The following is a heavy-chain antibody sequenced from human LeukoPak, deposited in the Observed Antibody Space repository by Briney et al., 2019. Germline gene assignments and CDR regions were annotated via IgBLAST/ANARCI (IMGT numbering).Heavy chain of an antibody. D-gene: IGHD3-9*01. CDR3: ARANPPAISFFDW. Sequence: KPGGSLRLSCAASGFTFSSYSMNWARLAPGKGLEWVASISGSSGSIYYADSVKGRFTISRDNAKNSLYLQMNSLRAEDTAVYYCARANPPAISFFDWWGQGTLVSVSS. CDR1: GFTFSSYS. J-gene: IGHJ4*02. CDR2: ISGSSGSI. V-gene: IGHV3-21*01.